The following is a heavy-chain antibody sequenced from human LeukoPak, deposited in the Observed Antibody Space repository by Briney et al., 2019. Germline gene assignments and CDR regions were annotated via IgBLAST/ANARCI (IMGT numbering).Heavy chain of an antibody. CDR2: INHSGST. CDR1: GGSFSGYY. V-gene: IGHV4-34*01. CDR3: ARGLFGYYGSGSYYY. D-gene: IGHD3-10*01. Sequence: RASETLSLTCAVYGGSFSGYYWSWIRQPPGKGLEWIGEINHSGSTNYNPSLKSRVTISVDTSKNQFSLKLSSVTAADTAVYYCARGLFGYYGSGSYYYWGQGTLVTVSS. J-gene: IGHJ4*02.